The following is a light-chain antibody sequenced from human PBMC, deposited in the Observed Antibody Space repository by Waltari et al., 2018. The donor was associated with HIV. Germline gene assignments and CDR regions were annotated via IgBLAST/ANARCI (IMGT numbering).Light chain of an antibody. V-gene: IGLV2-14*03. CDR1: DTDFSLYKF. J-gene: IGLJ3*02. CDR2: DVD. CDR3: ASFTGDDNTVM. Sequence: AVTQPASVSGLPGQSTTISCTGDDTDFSLYKFVPWYQQHSGKPPRLILYDVDSRASGVSDRFSGSMSGNTASLTISGLRAEDEGHYYCASFTGDDNTVMFGGGTEVTVL.